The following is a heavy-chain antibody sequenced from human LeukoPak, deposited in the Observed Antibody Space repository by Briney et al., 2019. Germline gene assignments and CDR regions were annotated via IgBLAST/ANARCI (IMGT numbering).Heavy chain of an antibody. CDR2: ISSSGSTI. CDR3: AKDRIAVAGTWFDY. V-gene: IGHV3-11*01. CDR1: GFTFSDYY. J-gene: IGHJ4*02. Sequence: WGSLRLSCAASGFTFSDYYMSWIRQAPGKGLEWVSYISSSGSTIYYADSVKGRFTISRDNSKNTLYLQMNSLRAEDTAVYYCAKDRIAVAGTWFDYWGQGTLVTVSS. D-gene: IGHD6-19*01.